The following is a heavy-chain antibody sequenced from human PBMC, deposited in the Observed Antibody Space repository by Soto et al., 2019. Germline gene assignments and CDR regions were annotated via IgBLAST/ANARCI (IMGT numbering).Heavy chain of an antibody. CDR1: GFTLSNYA. D-gene: IGHD3-22*01. V-gene: IGHV3-30*04. CDR2: ISNDGSNK. Sequence: QVQLVESGGGVVQPGRSLKLSCVASGFTLSNYALHWVRQAPGKVPELMSFISNDGSNKLYADSVKGRFTISRDNSKNTLYLEMNSLRPEDTAVFYCARAGGGYLDYWGQGTLVTVSS. J-gene: IGHJ4*02. CDR3: ARAGGGYLDY.